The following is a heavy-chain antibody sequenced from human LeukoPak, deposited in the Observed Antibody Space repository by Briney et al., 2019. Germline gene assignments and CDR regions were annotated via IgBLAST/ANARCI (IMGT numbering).Heavy chain of an antibody. D-gene: IGHD2-21*01. CDR1: GFTFTSYA. V-gene: IGHV3-64*01. J-gene: IGHJ5*02. CDR2: ISSNGGST. CDR3: TRTHPYCGGDCYPPS. Sequence: GGSLRLSCAASGFTFTSYAMHWVRQAPGKGLEYVSAISSNGGSTYYANSVKGRFTISRDNSKNTLYLQMGSLRAEDMAVYYCTRTHPYCGGDCYPPSWGQGTLVTVSS.